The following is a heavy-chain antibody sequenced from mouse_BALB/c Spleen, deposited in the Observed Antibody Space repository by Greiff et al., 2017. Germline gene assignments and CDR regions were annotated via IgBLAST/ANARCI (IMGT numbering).Heavy chain of an antibody. J-gene: IGHJ1*01. CDR2: IHYSGST. CDR3: ARGLLRPYWYFDV. CDR1: GYSITSGYR. D-gene: IGHD2-3*01. Sequence: EVQLQQSGPDLVKPSQSLSLTCTVTGYSITSGYRWHWIRQFPGNKLEWMGYIHYSGSTNYNPSLKSRISITRDTSKNQFFLQLNSVTTEDTATYDCARGLLRPYWYFDVWGAGTTVTVSS. V-gene: IGHV3-1*02.